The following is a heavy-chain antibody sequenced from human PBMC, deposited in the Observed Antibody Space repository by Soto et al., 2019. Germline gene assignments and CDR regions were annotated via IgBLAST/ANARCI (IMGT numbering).Heavy chain of an antibody. CDR1: GGTFSSYA. J-gene: IGHJ6*02. V-gene: IGHV1-69*13. CDR2: IIPMFGTA. CDR3: ARPVLMDTGVRYYYGMDV. D-gene: IGHD5-18*01. Sequence: SVKVACKASGGTFSSYAMNWVRQAPGQGLEWMGGIIPMFGTADYAQKFQARVTITADESTSTAYMELSSLRSEDTAVYYCARPVLMDTGVRYYYGMDVWGQGTTVTVSS.